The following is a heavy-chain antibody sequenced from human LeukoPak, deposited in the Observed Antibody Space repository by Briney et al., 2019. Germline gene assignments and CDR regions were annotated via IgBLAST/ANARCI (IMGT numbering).Heavy chain of an antibody. CDR2: INPNSGGA. J-gene: IGHJ4*02. CDR1: RYTFTGYY. D-gene: IGHD6-25*01. CDR3: ARVGADAANPDY. V-gene: IGHV1-2*02. Sequence: GSSVTVSCKASRYTFTGYYMHWVRQAPGQALERMGWINPNSGGANYAQKFQGRVTMTRDTSISTAYMELSRLSSDDAAVYYCARVGADAANPDYWGQGTLVTVSS.